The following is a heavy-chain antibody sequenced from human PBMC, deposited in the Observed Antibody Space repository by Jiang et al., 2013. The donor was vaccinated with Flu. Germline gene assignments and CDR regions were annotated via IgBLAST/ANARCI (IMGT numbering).Heavy chain of an antibody. J-gene: IGHJ4*02. Sequence: SVKVSCKASGYTFTDYGITWVRQAPGQGLEWMGWINTYYGNTNYAQKLQGRVTMTTDTSTSTAYMELRSLRSDDTAVYFCARYCSGGSCFIAPLDYWGQGTLATVSS. CDR3: ARYCSGGSCFIAPLDY. V-gene: IGHV1-18*01. CDR1: GYTFTDYG. D-gene: IGHD2-15*01. CDR2: INTYYGNT.